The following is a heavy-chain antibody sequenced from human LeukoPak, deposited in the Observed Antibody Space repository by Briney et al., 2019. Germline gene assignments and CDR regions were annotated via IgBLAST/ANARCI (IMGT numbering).Heavy chain of an antibody. CDR1: GASISSGTDY. CDR2: LYYSGST. V-gene: IGHV4-61*10. CDR3: ARGEYMTSPDY. J-gene: IGHJ4*02. Sequence: SQTLSLTCNVSGASISSGTDYWGWIRQPAGKGLEWIGYLYYSGSTTYNSSLKSRVTISVDRSKNQFSLKLSSVTAADTAVYYCARGEYMTSPDYWGQGTLVAVSS. D-gene: IGHD2/OR15-2a*01.